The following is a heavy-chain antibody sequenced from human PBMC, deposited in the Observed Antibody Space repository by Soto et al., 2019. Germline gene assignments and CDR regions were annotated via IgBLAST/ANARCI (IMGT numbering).Heavy chain of an antibody. CDR3: AQTPRSTVTLYNWFDP. V-gene: IGHV2-5*02. CDR1: GFSLSTSGVG. J-gene: IGHJ5*02. D-gene: IGHD4-17*01. CDR2: IYWDDDK. Sequence: QITLKESGPTLVKPTQTLTLTCTFSGFSLSTSGVGVGWIRQPPGKALEWLALIYWDDDKGYSPSLKSRLTITKDTSKDQVVLTITNMDPVDTASYYCAQTPRSTVTLYNWFDPWGQGTLVTVSS.